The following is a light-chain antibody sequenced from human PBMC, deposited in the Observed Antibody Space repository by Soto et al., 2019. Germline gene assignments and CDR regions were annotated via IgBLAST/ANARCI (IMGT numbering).Light chain of an antibody. J-gene: IGLJ1*01. V-gene: IGLV2-8*01. CDR3: RSYAGSNNLYV. Sequence: QSALTQPPSASGSPGQSVTISCTGTSSDIGVYNYVSWYQQHPGKAPKLMIYEVSERPSGVPDRFSGSKSGNTASLTVSGLQTEDEADYYCRSYAGSNNLYVFGTGTKLTVL. CDR1: SSDIGVYNY. CDR2: EVS.